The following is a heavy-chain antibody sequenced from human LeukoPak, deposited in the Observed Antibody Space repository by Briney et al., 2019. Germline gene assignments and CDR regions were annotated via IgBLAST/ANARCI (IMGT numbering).Heavy chain of an antibody. CDR1: GFTFDDYT. D-gene: IGHD3-3*01. CDR2: ISWDGGST. V-gene: IGHV3-43*01. Sequence: GGSLRLSCAASGFTFDDYTMHWVRQAPGKGLEWVSLISWDGGSTYYADSVKGRFTISRDNSKNSLYLQMNNLRTEDTALYYCAKDRSIYSSTTIFGVVSEGMDVWGQGTTVTVSS. J-gene: IGHJ6*02. CDR3: AKDRSIYSSTTIFGVVSEGMDV.